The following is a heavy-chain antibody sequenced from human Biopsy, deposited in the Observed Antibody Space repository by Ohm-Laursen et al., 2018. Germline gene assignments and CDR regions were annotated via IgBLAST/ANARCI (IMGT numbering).Heavy chain of an antibody. D-gene: IGHD2-8*01. J-gene: IGHJ4*02. Sequence: SVKVSCKASSYTFTDYNIHWMRQAPGQGLEWLGYINRKTGDTNYAQKFQGTVTMTRNTSISTAYLALGSLRSADTAIYYCARDPLNGHKHFDYWGQGSLVTVSS. V-gene: IGHV1-2*02. CDR1: SYTFTDYN. CDR2: INRKTGDT. CDR3: ARDPLNGHKHFDY.